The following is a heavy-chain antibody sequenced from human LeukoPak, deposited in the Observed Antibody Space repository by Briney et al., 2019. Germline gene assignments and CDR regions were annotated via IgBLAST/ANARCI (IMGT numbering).Heavy chain of an antibody. CDR2: INHSGST. D-gene: IGHD6-13*01. CDR3: ASALPTIAALDAFDI. J-gene: IGHJ3*02. V-gene: IGHV4-34*01. CDR1: GGSFSGYY. Sequence: SETLSLTCAVYGGSFSGYYWSWIRQPPGKGLEWIGEINHSGSTNYNPSLKSRVTISVDTSKNQFSLKLSSVTAADTAVYYCASALPTIAALDAFDIWGQGTMVTVSS.